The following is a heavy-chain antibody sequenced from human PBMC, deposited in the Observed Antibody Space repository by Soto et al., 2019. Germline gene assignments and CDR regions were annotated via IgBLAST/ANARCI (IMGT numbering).Heavy chain of an antibody. CDR3: ARLQWELQSSGFDY. D-gene: IGHD1-26*01. Sequence: GESLKISCKGSAYMFSTYFIAWVRQLPGKGLESMGIIHPSDSDTRYSPSFQGQATISADKSISTAYLQWSSLKASDTAIYYCARLQWELQSSGFDYWGQGTLVTVSS. CDR2: IHPSDSDT. J-gene: IGHJ4*02. CDR1: AYMFSTYF. V-gene: IGHV5-51*01.